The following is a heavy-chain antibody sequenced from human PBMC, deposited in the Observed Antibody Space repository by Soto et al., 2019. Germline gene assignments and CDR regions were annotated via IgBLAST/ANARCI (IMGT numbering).Heavy chain of an antibody. CDR1: GFTFGDYA. Sequence: PVGSLRLSCTASGFTFGDYAMSWVRQAPGKGLEWVGFIRSKAYGGTTEYAASVKGRFTISRDDSKSIAYLQMNSLKTEDTAVYYCTRDELRYFDWLLPYYYGMDVWGQGTTVTVSS. CDR3: TRDELRYFDWLLPYYYGMDV. D-gene: IGHD3-9*01. J-gene: IGHJ6*02. CDR2: IRSKAYGGTT. V-gene: IGHV3-49*04.